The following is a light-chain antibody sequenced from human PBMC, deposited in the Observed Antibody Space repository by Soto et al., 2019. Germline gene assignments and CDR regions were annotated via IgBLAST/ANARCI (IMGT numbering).Light chain of an antibody. J-gene: IGKJ4*01. CDR1: QSVSKNY. CDR2: GAS. Sequence: EIVLTQSPGTLSLSPGERATLSCRASQSVSKNYLAWYQQKPGQAPRLLIYGASNRETGIPDRFSGSGSGTEFTLTISRLEPEDFATYYCLQYNNWPLTFGGGTKVDIK. V-gene: IGKV3-20*01. CDR3: LQYNNWPLT.